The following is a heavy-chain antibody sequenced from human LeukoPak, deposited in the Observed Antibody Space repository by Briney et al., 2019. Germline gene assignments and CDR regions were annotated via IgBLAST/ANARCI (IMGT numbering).Heavy chain of an antibody. CDR1: GFTFSSYA. Sequence: GGSLRLSCAASGFTFSSYAMHWVRQAPGKGLEWVAVISYDGSNKYYADSVKGRFTISRDNSKNTLYLQMNSLRAEDTAVYYCARDITMIVVVIKGPGYFDYWGQGTLVTVSS. CDR3: ARDITMIVVVIKGPGYFDY. CDR2: ISYDGSNK. D-gene: IGHD3-22*01. J-gene: IGHJ4*02. V-gene: IGHV3-30-3*01.